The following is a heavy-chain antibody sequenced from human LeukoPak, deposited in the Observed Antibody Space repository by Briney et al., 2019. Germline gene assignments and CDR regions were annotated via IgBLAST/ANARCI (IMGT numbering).Heavy chain of an antibody. D-gene: IGHD2-15*01. Sequence: SETLSLTCAVYGGSFSGYYWSRIRQPPGKGLEWIGEINDSGSTNYNPSLKSRVTISVDTSKNQFSLKLSSVTAADTAVYYCASSQIIGYCSGGSCYPNDYWGQGTLVTVSS. CDR1: GGSFSGYY. J-gene: IGHJ4*02. CDR2: INDSGST. CDR3: ASSQIIGYCSGGSCYPNDY. V-gene: IGHV4-34*01.